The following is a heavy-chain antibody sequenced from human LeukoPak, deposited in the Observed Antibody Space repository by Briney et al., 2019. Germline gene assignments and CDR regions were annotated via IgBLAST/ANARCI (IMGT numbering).Heavy chain of an antibody. J-gene: IGHJ4*02. CDR1: GGSFSGYY. CDR2: INHSGST. V-gene: IGHV4-34*01. D-gene: IGHD3-16*02. Sequence: SETLSLTCAVYGGSFSGYYWSWIRQPPGKGLEWIGEINHSGSTNYNPSLKSRVTISVDTSKNQFSLKLSSVTAADTAVYYCARVRAGYDYVWGSYRYTGPIDYWGQGTLVTVSS. CDR3: ARVRAGYDYVWGSYRYTGPIDY.